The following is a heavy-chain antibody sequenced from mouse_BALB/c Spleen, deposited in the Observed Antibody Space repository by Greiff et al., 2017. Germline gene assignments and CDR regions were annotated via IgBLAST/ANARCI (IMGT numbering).Heavy chain of an antibody. V-gene: IGHV5-4*02. D-gene: IGHD2-4*01. CDR3: ARGFYDYDGGTWFAY. CDR2: ISDGGSYT. Sequence: EVKLMESGGGLVKPGGSLKLSCAASGFTFSDYYMYWVRQTPEKRLEWVATISDGGSYTYYPDSVKGRFTISRDNAKNNLYLQMSSLKSEDTAMYYCARGFYDYDGGTWFAYWGQGTLVTVSA. CDR1: GFTFSDYY. J-gene: IGHJ3*01.